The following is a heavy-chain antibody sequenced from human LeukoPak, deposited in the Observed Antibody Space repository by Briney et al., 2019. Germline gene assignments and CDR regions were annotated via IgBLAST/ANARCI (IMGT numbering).Heavy chain of an antibody. J-gene: IGHJ4*02. V-gene: IGHV4-34*01. Sequence: PSETLSLTCAVYGGSFSGYYWSWIRQPPGKGLEWIGEINHSGSTNYNPSLKSRVTISVDTSKNQFSLKLSSVTAADTAVYYCARGLGRRAAASSWGQGTLVTVSS. CDR1: GGSFSGYY. CDR3: ARGLGRRAAASS. D-gene: IGHD6-13*01. CDR2: INHSGST.